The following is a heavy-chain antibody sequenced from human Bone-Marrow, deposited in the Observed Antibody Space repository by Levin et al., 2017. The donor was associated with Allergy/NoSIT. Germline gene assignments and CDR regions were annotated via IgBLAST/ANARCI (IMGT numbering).Heavy chain of an antibody. D-gene: IGHD4-11*01. CDR2: IYSGGST. Sequence: GESLKISCAASGFTISSNYMSWVRQAPGKGLEWVSVIYSGGSTYYADSVKGRFTISRDNSKNTLYLQMNSLRAEDTAVYYCARDHTTVHGMDVWGQGTTVTVSS. J-gene: IGHJ6*02. V-gene: IGHV3-53*01. CDR1: GFTISSNY. CDR3: ARDHTTVHGMDV.